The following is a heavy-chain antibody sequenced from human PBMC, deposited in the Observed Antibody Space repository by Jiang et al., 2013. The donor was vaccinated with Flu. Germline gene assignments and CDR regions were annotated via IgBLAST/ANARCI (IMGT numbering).Heavy chain of an antibody. D-gene: IGHD5-24*01. V-gene: IGHV4-31*03. CDR2: IYYSGKS. J-gene: IGHJ3*02. CDR3: ARGGRGAVDI. CDR1: GGSINSVGYY. Sequence: GSGLVKPSQTPSLTCSVSGGSINSVGYYWSWIRQHPGKGLEWIGYIYYSGKSYSNPSLQSRAIITLDTSKNHFSLTLNSVTAADTAVYYCARGGRGAVDIWGQGTMVTVSS.